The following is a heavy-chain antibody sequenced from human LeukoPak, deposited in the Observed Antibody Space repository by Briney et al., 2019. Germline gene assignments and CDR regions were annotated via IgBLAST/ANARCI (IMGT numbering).Heavy chain of an antibody. CDR3: ARHGGTPAINDAFDI. CDR2: VYNSGNT. Sequence: SSETLSLTCTVSRGSISSHYWSWIRQPPGKGLEWIGSVYNSGNTNYNASLRSRVTISVDTPKNQFSLEMGSVTAADTAVYYCARHGGTPAINDAFDIWGQGTMVTVSS. CDR1: RGSISSHY. V-gene: IGHV4-59*08. D-gene: IGHD1/OR15-1a*01. J-gene: IGHJ3*02.